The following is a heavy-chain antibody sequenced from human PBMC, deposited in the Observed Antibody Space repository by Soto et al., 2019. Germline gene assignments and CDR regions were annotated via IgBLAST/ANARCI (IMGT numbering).Heavy chain of an antibody. Sequence: SETLSLTCAVYGGSFSGYYWSWIRQPPGKGLEWIGEINHSGSTNYNPSLKSRVTISVDTSKNQFSLKLSSVTAADTAVYYCASRPHYDFWSGYNWFDPWGQGTLVTVSS. CDR3: ASRPHYDFWSGYNWFDP. CDR1: GGSFSGYY. CDR2: INHSGST. J-gene: IGHJ5*02. D-gene: IGHD3-3*01. V-gene: IGHV4-34*01.